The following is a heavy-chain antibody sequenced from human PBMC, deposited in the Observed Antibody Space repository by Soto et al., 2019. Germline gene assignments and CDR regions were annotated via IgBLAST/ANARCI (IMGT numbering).Heavy chain of an antibody. CDR3: ARARITMVREVIKSIMDV. Sequence: SETLSLTCTVSGGSISSYYWSWIRRPPGKGLEWIGYIYNSGSTHSNPSLQSRVTISVDTSKNQFSLKLSSVTAADTGIYYCARARITMVREVIKSIMDVWGQATTVNV. CDR1: GGSISSYY. D-gene: IGHD3-10*01. CDR2: IYNSGST. V-gene: IGHV4-59*01. J-gene: IGHJ6*02.